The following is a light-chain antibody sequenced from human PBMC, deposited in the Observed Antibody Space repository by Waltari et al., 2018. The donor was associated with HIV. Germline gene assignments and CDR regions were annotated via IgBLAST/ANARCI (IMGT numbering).Light chain of an antibody. CDR2: DVS. J-gene: IGLJ1*01. V-gene: IGLV2-14*03. CDR3: SSYTSSSTPKGYV. Sequence: QSALTQPASVSGSPGQSITISCTVPSSDVGGFNYVSWYQQHPGKAPKLMIYDVSNRPSGVSNRFSGSKSGNTASLTISGLQAEDEADYYCSSYTSSSTPKGYVFGTGTKVTVL. CDR1: SSDVGGFNY.